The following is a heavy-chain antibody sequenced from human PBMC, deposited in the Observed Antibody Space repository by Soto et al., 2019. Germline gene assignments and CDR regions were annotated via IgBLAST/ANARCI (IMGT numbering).Heavy chain of an antibody. V-gene: IGHV3-30*18. CDR1: EFTFSSYG. Sequence: GGSLRLSCAASEFTFSSYGMHWVRQAPGKGPEWVAAISYDGSNKDYADSVKGRFTISRDNSKNTLYLQMNSLRAEDTAVYYCAKIRSGWNYWYFDLWGRGTLVTVSS. CDR3: AKIRSGWNYWYFDL. CDR2: ISYDGSNK. D-gene: IGHD6-19*01. J-gene: IGHJ2*01.